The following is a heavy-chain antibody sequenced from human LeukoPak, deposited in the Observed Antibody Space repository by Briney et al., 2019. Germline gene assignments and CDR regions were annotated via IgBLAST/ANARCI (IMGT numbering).Heavy chain of an antibody. Sequence: PGGSLRLSCAASGFTFSSYAFHWVRQAPGKGLEWVAVISYDGSQYYYGDSVKGRFTISRDNSRNTLDLQLNSVTADDTAVYYCARDAYLRGVPDGFFDYWGQGALVTVSS. V-gene: IGHV3-30*04. CDR1: GFTFSSYA. D-gene: IGHD3-10*02. J-gene: IGHJ4*02. CDR2: ISYDGSQY. CDR3: ARDAYLRGVPDGFFDY.